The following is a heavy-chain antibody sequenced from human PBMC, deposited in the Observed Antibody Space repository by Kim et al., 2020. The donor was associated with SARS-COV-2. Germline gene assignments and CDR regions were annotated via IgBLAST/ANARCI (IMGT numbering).Heavy chain of an antibody. J-gene: IGHJ6*02. V-gene: IGHV1-69*04. D-gene: IGHD1-26*01. Sequence: FQGRVTITADKSTSTAYMELSSLRSEDTAVYYCAREMKWELLPYYYYGMDVWGQGTTVTVSS. CDR3: AREMKWELLPYYYYGMDV.